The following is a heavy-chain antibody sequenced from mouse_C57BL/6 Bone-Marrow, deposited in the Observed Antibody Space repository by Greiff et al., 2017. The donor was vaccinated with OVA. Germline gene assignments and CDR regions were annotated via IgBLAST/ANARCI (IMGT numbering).Heavy chain of an antibody. D-gene: IGHD1-1*01. J-gene: IGHJ2*01. CDR3: ARSRYYGSSDY. V-gene: IGHV1-78*01. Sequence: VKLMESDAELVKPGASVNISCQVSGYTFTDHTIHWMKQRPEQGLEWIGYIYPRDGSTKYNEKFKGKATLTADKSSSTAYMQLNSLTSEDSAVYFCARSRYYGSSDYWGQGTTLTVSS. CDR1: GYTFTDHT. CDR2: IYPRDGST.